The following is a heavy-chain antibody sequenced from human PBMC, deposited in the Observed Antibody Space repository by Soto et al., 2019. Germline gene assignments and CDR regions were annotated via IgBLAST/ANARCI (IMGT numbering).Heavy chain of an antibody. CDR2: TYYRSKWYN. V-gene: IGHV6-1*01. CDR1: GDSVSSNSAA. CDR3: ARAYGDYEARYYYYYGMDV. Sequence: SPTLSLTCAISGDSVSSNSAAWNWIRQSPSRGLEWLGRTYYRSKWYNDYAVSVKSRITINPDTSKNQFSLQLNSVTPEDTAVYYCARAYGDYEARYYYYYGMDVWGQGTTVTVSS. D-gene: IGHD4-17*01. J-gene: IGHJ6*02.